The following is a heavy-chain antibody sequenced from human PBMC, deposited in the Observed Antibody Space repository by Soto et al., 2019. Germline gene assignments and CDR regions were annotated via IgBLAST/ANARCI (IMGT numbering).Heavy chain of an antibody. CDR3: ARAPPVESRHHGMDA. CDR1: GGTFGSDA. V-gene: IGHV1-69*01. CDR2: IIPIFRKP. Sequence: QVQLVQSGAEVRKPGSSVKVSCRVSGGTFGSDALSWVRQAPGQGLEWMGGIIPIFRKPNYAERFQGRLTIIADESTSTGYMELSSLTSDDTAVYFCARAPPVESRHHGMDAWGHGTTVVVSS. J-gene: IGHJ6*02. D-gene: IGHD2-15*01.